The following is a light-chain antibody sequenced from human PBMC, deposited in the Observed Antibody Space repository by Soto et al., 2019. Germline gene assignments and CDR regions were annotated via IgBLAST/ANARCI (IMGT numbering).Light chain of an antibody. V-gene: IGKV3-15*01. CDR3: QQYNNWLGT. CDR2: GAS. CDR1: QSVSSN. J-gene: IGKJ1*01. Sequence: EIVMTQSPATLSVSPGERATLSCRASQSVSSNLAWYQQKPGPAPRLLIYGASTRATGIPARFSGSGSGTEFTLTISSLQSEDFAVYYCQQYNNWLGTFGQGTKVDIK.